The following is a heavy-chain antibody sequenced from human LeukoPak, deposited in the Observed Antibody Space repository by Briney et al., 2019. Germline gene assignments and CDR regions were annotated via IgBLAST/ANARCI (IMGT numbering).Heavy chain of an antibody. CDR2: ISYDGTT. D-gene: IGHD5-12*01. Sequence: PSETLSLTCDVSGDSISSGNYYWDWIRQSPGSGLEWIGRISYDGTTYYKPSPKSRVTISLDTSKNQFSLNLTSLTAADTAVYFCARDRSKGNSFFDYWGQGTLVSVSS. J-gene: IGHJ4*02. CDR1: GDSISSGNYY. V-gene: IGHV4-39*07. CDR3: ARDRSKGNSFFDY.